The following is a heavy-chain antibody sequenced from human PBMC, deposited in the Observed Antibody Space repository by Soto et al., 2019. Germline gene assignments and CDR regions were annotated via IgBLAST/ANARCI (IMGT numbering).Heavy chain of an antibody. D-gene: IGHD1-1*01. CDR2: IIPILGIA. Sequence: QVQLVQSGAEVKKPGSSVKVSCKASGGTFSSYTISWVRQAPGQGLEWMGRIIPILGIANYAQKFQGRVTITADKPTSTAYMELSSLRSEDTAVYYCARVVRAGWNDYWGQGTLVTVSS. J-gene: IGHJ4*02. CDR1: GGTFSSYT. V-gene: IGHV1-69*02. CDR3: ARVVRAGWNDY.